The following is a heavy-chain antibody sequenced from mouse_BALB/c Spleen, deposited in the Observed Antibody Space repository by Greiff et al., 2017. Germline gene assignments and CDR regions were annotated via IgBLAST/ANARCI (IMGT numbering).Heavy chain of an antibody. CDR1: GYTFTSYW. Sequence: QVQLQQSGAELARPGASVKLSCKASGYTFTSYWMQWVKQRPGQGLEWIGAIYPGDGDTRYTQKFKGKATLTADKSSSTAYMQLSSLASEDSAVYYCAGGYYAMDYWGQGTSVTVSS. CDR2: IYPGDGDT. J-gene: IGHJ4*01. CDR3: AGGYYAMDY. V-gene: IGHV1-87*01.